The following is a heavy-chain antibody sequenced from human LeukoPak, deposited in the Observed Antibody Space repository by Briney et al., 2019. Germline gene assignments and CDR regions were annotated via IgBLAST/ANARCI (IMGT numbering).Heavy chain of an antibody. CDR3: ARDYFWEQYYFDY. J-gene: IGHJ4*02. CDR2: ISSNGRTR. D-gene: IGHD3-16*01. V-gene: IGHV3-11*04. CDR1: GVTFHEYY. Sequence: GGSLRLSCAASGVTFHEYYMSWVRQAPGKGLEWVSYISSNGRTRDYANSVKGRFTISRGNAKNSLYLQMNSLRAEDTAVYYCARDYFWEQYYFDYWGQGTLVTVSS.